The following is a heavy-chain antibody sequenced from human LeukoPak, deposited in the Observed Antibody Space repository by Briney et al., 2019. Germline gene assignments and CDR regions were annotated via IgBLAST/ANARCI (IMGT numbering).Heavy chain of an antibody. CDR2: ISGSGGST. J-gene: IGHJ6*02. Sequence: PGGSLRLSCAASGFTFSSYAMSWVRQAPGKGLEWVSAISGSGGSTYYADSVKGRLTISRDNSKNTLYLQMNSLRAEDTAVYYCAKDRSYYGSGSPGYYYGMDVWGQGTTVTVSS. CDR1: GFTFSSYA. D-gene: IGHD3-10*01. V-gene: IGHV3-23*01. CDR3: AKDRSYYGSGSPGYYYGMDV.